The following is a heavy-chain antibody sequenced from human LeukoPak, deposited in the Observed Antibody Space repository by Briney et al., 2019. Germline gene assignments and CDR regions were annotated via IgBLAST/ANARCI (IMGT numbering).Heavy chain of an antibody. CDR1: GFTFSNAW. J-gene: IGHJ4*02. Sequence: PGGSLRLSCAASGFTFSNAWMSWVRQAPGKGLEWVGRIKSKTDGGTTDYAAPVKGRFTISRDDSKNTLYLQMNSPKTEDTAVYYCTTGYYYDSSGSSLVDYWGQGTLVTVSS. CDR2: IKSKTDGGTT. D-gene: IGHD3-22*01. V-gene: IGHV3-15*01. CDR3: TTGYYYDSSGSSLVDY.